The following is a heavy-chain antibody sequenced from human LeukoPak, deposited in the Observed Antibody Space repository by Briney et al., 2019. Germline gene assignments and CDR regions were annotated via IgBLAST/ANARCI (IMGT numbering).Heavy chain of an antibody. J-gene: IGHJ5*02. Sequence: SETLSLTCTVSGGSISSYYWSWIRQPPGKGLEWIGYIYYSGSTNYNPSLKSRVTISVDTSKNQFSLKLSSVTAADTAVYYCARGLGYYGSGSTEDPWFDPWGQGTLVTVSS. CDR1: GGSISSYY. D-gene: IGHD3-10*01. V-gene: IGHV4-59*01. CDR2: IYYSGST. CDR3: ARGLGYYGSGSTEDPWFDP.